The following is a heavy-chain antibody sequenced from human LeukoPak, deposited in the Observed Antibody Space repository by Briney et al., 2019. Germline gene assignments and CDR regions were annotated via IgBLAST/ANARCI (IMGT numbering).Heavy chain of an antibody. J-gene: IGHJ5*02. CDR2: ISFDGSNK. D-gene: IGHD2-15*01. V-gene: IGHV3-30*04. CDR1: GFTFSSYA. CDR3: AKDLAYCSGGSCYSNWFDP. Sequence: PGGSLRLSCAASGFTFSSYAMSWVRQAPGKGLEWVAAISFDGSNKYYADSVKGRFTISRDNSKSTLSLQMNSLRAEDTAVYYCAKDLAYCSGGSCYSNWFDPWGQGTLVTVSS.